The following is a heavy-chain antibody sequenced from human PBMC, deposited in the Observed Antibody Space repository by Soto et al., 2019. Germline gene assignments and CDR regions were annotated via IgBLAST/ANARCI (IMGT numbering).Heavy chain of an antibody. CDR2: VHHTGTS. D-gene: IGHD4-4*01. CDR3: ARRKDSSRYFYGLDV. CDR1: GGSFNDYF. J-gene: IGHJ6*02. V-gene: IGHV4-34*02. Sequence: QVALQQWGAGLLKPAQTLSLTCGVHGGSFNDYFWTWIRLTPGKGLEWIGEVHHTGTSYYNPSLRRRLTVAVDPSKRQFSLTLTSVTATDTGTYYCARRKDSSRYFYGLDVWGQGTTVVVS.